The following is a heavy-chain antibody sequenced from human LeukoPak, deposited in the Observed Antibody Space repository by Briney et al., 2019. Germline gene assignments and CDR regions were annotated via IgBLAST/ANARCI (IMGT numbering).Heavy chain of an antibody. J-gene: IGHJ5*02. V-gene: IGHV3-48*01. CDR3: ARTAGYGDNWFDP. CDR1: GFTFSSYS. D-gene: IGHD4-17*01. Sequence: GGSLRLSCAASGFTFSSYSMNWVRQAPGKGLEWVSYISSSSSTIYYADSVKGRFTISRDNAKNSLYLQMNSLRAEDTAVYYCARTAGYGDNWFDPWGQGTLVTVSS. CDR2: ISSSSSTI.